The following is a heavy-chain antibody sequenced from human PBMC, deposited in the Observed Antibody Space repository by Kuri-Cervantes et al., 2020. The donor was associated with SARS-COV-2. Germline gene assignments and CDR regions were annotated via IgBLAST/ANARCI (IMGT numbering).Heavy chain of an antibody. CDR3: AKSPHPQYQIRLSYYYYKDV. V-gene: IGHV3-21*04. CDR1: GFTLSNYA. J-gene: IGHJ6*03. CDR2: ISSSSSYI. D-gene: IGHD5-12*01. Sequence: GESLKISCAASGFTLSNYAMSWVRQAPGKGLEWVSSISSSSSYIYYADSVKGRFTISRDNAKNSLYLQMNSLRAEDTAVYYCAKSPHPQYQIRLSYYYYKDVWGKATTVTVSS.